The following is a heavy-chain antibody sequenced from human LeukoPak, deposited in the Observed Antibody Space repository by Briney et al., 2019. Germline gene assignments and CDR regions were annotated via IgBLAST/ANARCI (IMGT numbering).Heavy chain of an antibody. CDR3: ARGRTTVATVTTCHVFDY. CDR1: GGSFSGYY. V-gene: IGHV4-34*01. D-gene: IGHD4-17*01. CDR2: INHSGST. Sequence: SETLSLTCAVYGGSFSGYYWSWIRQPPGKGLEWIGEINHSGSTNYNPSLKSRVTISVDTSKNQFSLKLSSVTAADTAVYYCARGRTTVATVTTCHVFDYWGQGTLVTVSS. J-gene: IGHJ4*02.